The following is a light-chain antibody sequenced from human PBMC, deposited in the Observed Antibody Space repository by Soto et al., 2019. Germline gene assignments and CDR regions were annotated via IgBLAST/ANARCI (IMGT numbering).Light chain of an antibody. CDR1: QSISSY. CDR3: QQCGRTLT. Sequence: DIQMTQSPSSLSASVGDRVTVTCRASQSISSYLNWYQQKPGKAPKLLIYAASSLQSGVPSRFSGSGSGTDFTLTISSLQPEDFATYYCQQCGRTLTFGGGTKVDIK. CDR2: AAS. J-gene: IGKJ4*02. V-gene: IGKV1-39*01.